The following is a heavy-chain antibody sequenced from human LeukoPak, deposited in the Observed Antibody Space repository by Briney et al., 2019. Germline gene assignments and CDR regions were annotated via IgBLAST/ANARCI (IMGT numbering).Heavy chain of an antibody. CDR2: INPSGGST. CDR3: ATRPLAAAGTSYYYYGMDV. V-gene: IGHV1-46*01. Sequence: ASVKVSCKASGYTFTSYYMHWVRQAPGQGLEWMGIINPSGGSTSYAQKFQGRVTMTRDTSTSTVYMELSSLRSEDTAVYYCATRPLAAAGTSYYYYGMDVWGQGTTVTVSS. J-gene: IGHJ6*02. D-gene: IGHD6-13*01. CDR1: GYTFTSYY.